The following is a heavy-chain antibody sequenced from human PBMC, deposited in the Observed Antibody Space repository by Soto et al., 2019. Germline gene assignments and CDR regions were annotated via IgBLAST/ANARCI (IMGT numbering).Heavy chain of an antibody. Sequence: PGGSLRLSCAASGFTFSNAWMNWVRQAPGKGLEWVGRIKSKTDGGTTDYAAPVKGRFTISRDDSKNTLYLQMNSLKTEDTAVYYCTTPSMVRGVTRLYYYYGMDVWDQGTTVTVSS. J-gene: IGHJ6*02. CDR3: TTPSMVRGVTRLYYYYGMDV. V-gene: IGHV3-15*07. D-gene: IGHD3-10*01. CDR1: GFTFSNAW. CDR2: IKSKTDGGTT.